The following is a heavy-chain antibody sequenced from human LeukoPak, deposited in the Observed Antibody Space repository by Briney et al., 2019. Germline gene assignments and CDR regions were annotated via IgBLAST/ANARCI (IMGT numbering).Heavy chain of an antibody. V-gene: IGHV3-21*06. CDR3: ARANLDSSFDP. J-gene: IGHJ5*02. CDR2: ISSSVTYI. Sequence: PGGSLSLFCAAYGFTFSSYNMISVRQAPGKGLEWVSSISSSVTYIYYTASLKGPFPISRDNAKNSLYLQMNSLRAEDTAVYYCARANLDSSFDPSGQGTLGTVSS. CDR1: GFTFSSYN.